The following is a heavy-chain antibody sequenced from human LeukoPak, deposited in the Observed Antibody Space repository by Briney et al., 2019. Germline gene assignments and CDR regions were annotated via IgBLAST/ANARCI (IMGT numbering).Heavy chain of an antibody. Sequence: GASVKVSCKASGYTFTSYGISWVRQAPGQGLEWMGWINPKSGGTNYVQKFQGRVTMTRDTSISTAYMDLSSLRSDDTAVYYCARGSLWFGSKFDYWGQGTLVTVSS. V-gene: IGHV1-2*02. J-gene: IGHJ4*02. CDR2: INPKSGGT. D-gene: IGHD3-10*01. CDR3: ARGSLWFGSKFDY. CDR1: GYTFTSYG.